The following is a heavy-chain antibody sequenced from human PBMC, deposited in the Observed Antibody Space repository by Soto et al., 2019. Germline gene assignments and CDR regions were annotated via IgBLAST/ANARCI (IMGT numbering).Heavy chain of an antibody. Sequence: ASVKVSCKASGYTFTSYAMHWVLQAPGERLEWMGWINAGNGNTKYSQKFQGRVTITRDTSASTAYMELSSLRSEDTAVYYCARDNCSGGSCYEARYWGQGTLVTVSS. D-gene: IGHD2-15*01. CDR2: INAGNGNT. J-gene: IGHJ4*02. V-gene: IGHV1-3*01. CDR3: ARDNCSGGSCYEARY. CDR1: GYTFTSYA.